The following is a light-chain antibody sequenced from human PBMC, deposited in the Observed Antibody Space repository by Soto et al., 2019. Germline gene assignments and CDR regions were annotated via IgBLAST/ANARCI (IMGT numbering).Light chain of an antibody. CDR2: GAS. CDR1: QSVSNNY. Sequence: GLTQSPGAVSLSPGERATLSCRASQSVSNNYLAWYQQKPGQAPRLLIYGASSRATGIPDRFSGSGSGTDFTLTISRLEPEDFAVYYCQQYGSSPRTFGQGTKVDIK. J-gene: IGKJ1*01. V-gene: IGKV3-20*01. CDR3: QQYGSSPRT.